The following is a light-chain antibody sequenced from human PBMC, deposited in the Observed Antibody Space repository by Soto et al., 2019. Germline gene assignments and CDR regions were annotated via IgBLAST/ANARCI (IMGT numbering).Light chain of an antibody. CDR1: QSITSN. J-gene: IGKJ4*01. Sequence: EIVMTQSPATLSVSPGEGATLSCRASQSITSNLGWYQQKPGQAPRLLIYGASSRATGIPARFSGSGSGTEFILTISSLQSEDFALYYCQQYNNWTLTFGGGTKVDIX. CDR2: GAS. CDR3: QQYNNWTLT. V-gene: IGKV3-15*01.